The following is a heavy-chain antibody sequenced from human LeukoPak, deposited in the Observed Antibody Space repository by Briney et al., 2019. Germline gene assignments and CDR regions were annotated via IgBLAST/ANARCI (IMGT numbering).Heavy chain of an antibody. CDR3: ARAGDGYSMDV. J-gene: IGHJ6*02. CDR1: GFTFSSYA. D-gene: IGHD5-24*01. CDR2: IYYSGST. Sequence: LRLSCAASGFTFSSYAMNWIRQPPGKGLEWIGYIYYSGSTYYNPSLKSRVTISVDTSKSQFSLKLSSVTAADTAVYYCARAGDGYSMDVWGQGTTVTVSS. V-gene: IGHV4-30-4*08.